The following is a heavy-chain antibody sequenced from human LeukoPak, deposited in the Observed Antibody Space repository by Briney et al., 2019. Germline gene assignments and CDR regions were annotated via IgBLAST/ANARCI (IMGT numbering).Heavy chain of an antibody. V-gene: IGHV4-59*01. CDR2: IYYSGST. CDR1: GGSISSYY. D-gene: IGHD6-13*01. J-gene: IGHJ4*02. CDR3: AGSAAAAPFDY. Sequence: PSETLSLTCTVSGGSISSYYWSWIRQPPGKGLEWIGYIYYSGSTNYNPSLKSRVTISVDTSKNQFSLKLSSVNAADTAVYYCAGSAAAAPFDYWGQGTLVTVSS.